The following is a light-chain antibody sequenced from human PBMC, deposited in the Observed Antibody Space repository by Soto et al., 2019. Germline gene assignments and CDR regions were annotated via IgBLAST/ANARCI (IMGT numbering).Light chain of an antibody. CDR2: GNS. V-gene: IGLV1-40*01. CDR1: RSNIGAGYD. Sequence: QSVLTLPPSVSGAPGQRVTISCPGSRSNIGAGYDVHWYQQLPGTAPKLLIYGNSNRPSGVPDRFSGSKSGTSASLAITGLQAEDEADYYCQSYDSSLSGFYVFGTGTKVTVL. CDR3: QSYDSSLSGFYV. J-gene: IGLJ1*01.